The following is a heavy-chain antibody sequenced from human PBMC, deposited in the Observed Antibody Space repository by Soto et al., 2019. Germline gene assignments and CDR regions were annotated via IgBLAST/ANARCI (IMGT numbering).Heavy chain of an antibody. CDR3: AKYYYDSSGYHSPDY. CDR2: IWYDGSNK. Sequence: QVQLVESGGGVVQPGRSLRLSCAASGFTFSSYGMHWVRQAPGKGLEWVAVIWYDGSNKYYADSVKGRFTISRDNSKNTLYLQMNSLRAEDTAVYYCAKYYYDSSGYHSPDYWGQGTLVTVSS. CDR1: GFTFSSYG. D-gene: IGHD3-22*01. V-gene: IGHV3-33*06. J-gene: IGHJ4*02.